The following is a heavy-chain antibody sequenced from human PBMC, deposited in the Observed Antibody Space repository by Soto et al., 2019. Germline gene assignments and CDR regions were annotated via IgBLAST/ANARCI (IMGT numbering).Heavy chain of an antibody. CDR1: GGSTSGKY. D-gene: IGHD3-9*01. Sequence: QVHLQESGPGVVKASETLSLTCSLSGGSTSGKYWSWIRQSAGQGLEWIGRIYSSGRTHYNPSLGRSVSLSVAQNFFSVRLTSVTAADTAIYYCARDFDVNTALDYWYFDLWGRGTQVSVSS. J-gene: IGHJ2*01. CDR2: IYSSGRT. V-gene: IGHV4-4*07. CDR3: ARDFDVNTALDYWYFDL.